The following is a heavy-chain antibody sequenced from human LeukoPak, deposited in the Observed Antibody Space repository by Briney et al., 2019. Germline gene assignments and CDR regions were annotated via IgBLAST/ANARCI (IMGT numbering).Heavy chain of an antibody. CDR1: GFTFDDYG. J-gene: IGHJ4*02. CDR2: ISDSGGST. CDR3: AKDASRRPSDY. Sequence: PGGSLRLSCAASGFTFDDYGMSWVRQAPGKGLEWVSFISDSGGSTYYAESVKGRFTISRDNSKNTLYLQMSSLRAEDTAIYYCAKDASRRPSDYWGPGTLVTVSS. V-gene: IGHV3-23*01. D-gene: IGHD2-2*01.